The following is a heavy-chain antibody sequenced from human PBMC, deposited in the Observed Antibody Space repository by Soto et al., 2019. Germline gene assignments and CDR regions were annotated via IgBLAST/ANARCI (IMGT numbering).Heavy chain of an antibody. CDR1: GDSVSSNSAG. CDR3: ARDQDGLDV. J-gene: IGHJ6*02. V-gene: IGHV6-1*01. CDR2: TYYRSKWYD. Sequence: SQTLSLTCVISGDSVSSNSAGWNWIRQSPSRGLEWLGRTYYRSKWYDDHAVSVKSRISINADTSKNQFSLQLNSVTPEDTAVYYCARDQDGLDVWGQGTTVTVSS.